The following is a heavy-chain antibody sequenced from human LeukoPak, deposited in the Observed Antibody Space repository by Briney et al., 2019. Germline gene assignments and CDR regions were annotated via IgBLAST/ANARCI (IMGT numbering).Heavy chain of an antibody. CDR2: TYYRSKWYH. Sequence: SQTLSLTCAISGDSVSSSTAAWNWIRQSPSRGLGWLGRTYYRSKWYHDYAVSVKSRITITPDTSKNQFSLQLNSVTPEDTAVYYCATFSSSWQAFDFWGQGTLVTVSS. V-gene: IGHV6-1*01. CDR1: GDSVSSSTAA. CDR3: ATFSSSWQAFDF. J-gene: IGHJ4*02. D-gene: IGHD6-13*01.